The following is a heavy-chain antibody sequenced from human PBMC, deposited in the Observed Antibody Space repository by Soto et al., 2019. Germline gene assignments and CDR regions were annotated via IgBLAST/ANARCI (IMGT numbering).Heavy chain of an antibody. CDR3: AKVSEAGRNLDAFDI. J-gene: IGHJ3*02. V-gene: IGHV3-9*01. CDR1: GFTFDDYA. Sequence: PGGSLRLSCAASGFTFDDYAMHWVRQAPGKGLEWVSGISWNSGSIGYADSVKGRFTISRDNAKNSLYLQMNSLRAEDTALYYCAKVSEAGRNLDAFDIWGQGTMVTVSS. CDR2: ISWNSGSI. D-gene: IGHD6-19*01.